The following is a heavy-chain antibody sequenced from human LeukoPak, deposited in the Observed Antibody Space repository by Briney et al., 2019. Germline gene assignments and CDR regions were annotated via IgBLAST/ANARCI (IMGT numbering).Heavy chain of an antibody. CDR1: GFMFSNYW. D-gene: IGHD3-22*01. J-gene: IGHJ4*02. Sequence: GGTLTLSCAASGFMFSNYWMRWVRQAPGKGLEWVANIQQDGSAKYYVDSVKGRFTISRDNAKNSLYLQMNSLRAEDTAVYYCARFSLYDNSGYYSWLFDFWGQGTLVTVSS. CDR2: IQQDGSAK. CDR3: ARFSLYDNSGYYSWLFDF. V-gene: IGHV3-7*01.